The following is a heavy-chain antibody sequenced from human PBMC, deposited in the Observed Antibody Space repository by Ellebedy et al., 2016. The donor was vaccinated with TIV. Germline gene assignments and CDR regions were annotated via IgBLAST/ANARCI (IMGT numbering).Heavy chain of an antibody. J-gene: IGHJ4*02. CDR3: ARSDFWTGWGFDY. D-gene: IGHD3/OR15-3a*01. CDR1: GFTVSSNY. V-gene: IGHV3-53*01. Sequence: GESLKISXAASGFTVSSNYMSWVRQAPGKGLEWVSVIYSGGSTYYADSVKGRFTISRDNSKNTLYLQMNSLRAEDTAVYYCARSDFWTGWGFDYWGQGTLVTVSS. CDR2: IYSGGST.